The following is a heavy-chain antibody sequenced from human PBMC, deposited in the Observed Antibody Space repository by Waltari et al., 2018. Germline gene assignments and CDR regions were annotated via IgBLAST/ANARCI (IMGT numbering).Heavy chain of an antibody. D-gene: IGHD6-13*01. V-gene: IGHV4-4*07. J-gene: IGHJ4*02. CDR2: IYTSGST. Sequence: QVQLQESGPGLVKPSETLSLTCTVSGGSISSYYWSWLRQPAGKGLEWIGRIYTSGSTNYNPSLKSRVTISVDKSKNQFSLKLSSVTAADTAVYYCARDLGYSSSWYVIDYWGQGTLVTVSS. CDR3: ARDLGYSSSWYVIDY. CDR1: GGSISSYY.